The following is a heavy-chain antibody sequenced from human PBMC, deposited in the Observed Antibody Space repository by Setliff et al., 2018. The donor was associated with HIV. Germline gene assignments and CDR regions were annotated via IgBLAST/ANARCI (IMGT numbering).Heavy chain of an antibody. CDR1: GGSISSSSYY. CDR3: ARGPGYNDSSGYYLYYFDY. Sequence: SETLSLTCTVSGGSISSSSYYWGWIRQPPGKGLEWIGSIYYSGSTYYNPSLKSRVTISVDTSKNQFSLKLSSVTAADTAVYYCARGPGYNDSSGYYLYYFDYWGQGTLVTVSS. V-gene: IGHV4-39*07. D-gene: IGHD3-22*01. J-gene: IGHJ4*02. CDR2: IYYSGST.